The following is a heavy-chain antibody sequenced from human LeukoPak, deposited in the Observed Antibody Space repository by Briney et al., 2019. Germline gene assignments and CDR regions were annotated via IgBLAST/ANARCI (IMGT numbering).Heavy chain of an antibody. CDR1: GFTFSDYY. J-gene: IGHJ6*03. V-gene: IGHV3-11*04. CDR3: ARDPQVTIFGVIIRDSMDV. D-gene: IGHD3-3*01. CDR2: ISSSGSTI. Sequence: GGSLRLSCAASGFTFSDYYMSWIRQAPGKGLEWVSYISSSGSTIYYADSVKGRFTISRDNAKNSLNLQMNSLRAEDTAVYYCARDPQVTIFGVIIRDSMDVWGKGTTVTVSS.